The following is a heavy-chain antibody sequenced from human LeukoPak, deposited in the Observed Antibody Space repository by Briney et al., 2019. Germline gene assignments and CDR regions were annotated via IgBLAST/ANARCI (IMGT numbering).Heavy chain of an antibody. CDR1: GFTFSSYS. J-gene: IGHJ4*02. D-gene: IGHD3-3*01. V-gene: IGHV3-21*01. Sequence: GGSLRLSCAASGFTFSSYSMYWVRQAPGKGLEWVSSISSSSSYIYYADSVKGRFTISRDNAKNSLYLQMNSLRAEDTAVYYCARDPTSIFGVVMTYYFDYWGQGTLVTVSS. CDR2: ISSSSSYI. CDR3: ARDPTSIFGVVMTYYFDY.